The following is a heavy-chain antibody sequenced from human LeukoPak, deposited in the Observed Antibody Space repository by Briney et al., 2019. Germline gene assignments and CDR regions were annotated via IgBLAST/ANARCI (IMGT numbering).Heavy chain of an antibody. CDR2: IYYNENT. J-gene: IGHJ2*01. CDR3: ARILLSATGDRWYFDL. D-gene: IGHD1-1*01. CDR1: GGSISSYY. V-gene: IGHV4-59*01. Sequence: SETLSFTCTVSGGSISSYYWSWIRQPPGKGLEWIGYIYYNENTKYNPSLKSRVTISVDTSKNHFSLNLSSVTAADTAVYYCARILLSATGDRWYFDLWGRGTLVTVSS.